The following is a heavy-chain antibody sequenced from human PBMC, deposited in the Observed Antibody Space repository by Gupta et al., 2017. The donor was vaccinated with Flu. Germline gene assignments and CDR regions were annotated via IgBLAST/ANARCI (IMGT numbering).Heavy chain of an antibody. J-gene: IGHJ4*02. CDR1: GGTFSSES. CDR3: AREFPCGGDCYVLDS. Sequence: QVQLVQSGAEVKEPGSSVKVSCKTSGGTFSSESITWVRQALGQGLEWMGDILPIIGATNYAKKFQDRVTITADESTRTAYMELSSLRSDDTAIYFCAREFPCGGDCYVLDSGGQGTMVSVYS. D-gene: IGHD2-21*02. V-gene: IGHV1-69*01. CDR2: ILPIIGAT.